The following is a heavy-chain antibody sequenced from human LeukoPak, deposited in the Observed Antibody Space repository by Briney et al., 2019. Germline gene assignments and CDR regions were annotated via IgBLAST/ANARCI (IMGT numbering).Heavy chain of an antibody. CDR1: GFTFSSYA. CDR2: ISGSGGGT. Sequence: GGSLRLSCAASGFTFSSYAMSWVRQAPGKGLEWVSAISGSGGGTYYADSVKGRFTISRDNSENTLYLQMNSLRAEDTAVYYCAKDAYSGSFNNWFDPWGQGTLVTVSS. CDR3: AKDAYSGSFNNWFDP. J-gene: IGHJ5*02. D-gene: IGHD1-26*01. V-gene: IGHV3-23*01.